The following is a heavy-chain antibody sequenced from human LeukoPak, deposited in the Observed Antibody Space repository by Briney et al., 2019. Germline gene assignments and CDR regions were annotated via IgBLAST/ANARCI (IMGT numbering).Heavy chain of an antibody. CDR3: ARHRWLRLSWFDP. CDR1: GGSISSSSYY. CDR2: IYYSGST. J-gene: IGHJ5*02. D-gene: IGHD5-12*01. V-gene: IGHV4-39*01. Sequence: YPSETLSLTCTVSGGSISSSSYYWGWIRQPPGKGLEWIGSIYYSGSTYYNPSLESRVTISVDTSKNQFSLKLSSVTAADTAVYYCARHRWLRLSWFDPWGQGTLVTVSS.